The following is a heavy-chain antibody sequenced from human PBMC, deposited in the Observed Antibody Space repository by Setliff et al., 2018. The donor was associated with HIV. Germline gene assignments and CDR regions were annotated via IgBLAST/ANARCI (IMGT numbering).Heavy chain of an antibody. J-gene: IGHJ4*02. CDR2: IYHSGST. V-gene: IGHV4-39*01. CDR3: ARLSSYRSSSYYFDY. D-gene: IGHD6-6*01. Sequence: PSEDPVLTCSVSGDSISDTTYYWGWIRQPPGKGLEWIGNIYHSGSTLYKPSLKSRVTMSVDTSKNQFSLKLNSVTAADTAVYHCARLSSYRSSSYYFDYWGQGALGTV. CDR1: GDSISDTTYY.